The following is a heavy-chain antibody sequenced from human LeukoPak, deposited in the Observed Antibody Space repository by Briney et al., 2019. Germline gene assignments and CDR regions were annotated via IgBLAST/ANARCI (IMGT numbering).Heavy chain of an antibody. J-gene: IGHJ4*02. CDR3: ARGGTNELDY. Sequence: SETLSLTCTVSGGSISSYYWSWIRQPPGKGLEWIGYIYYSGSTNYNPSLKSRVTISVDTSKNQFSLKLSSVTAADTAVYYCARGGTNELDYWGQGTLVTVSS. D-gene: IGHD1-7*01. CDR2: IYYSGST. V-gene: IGHV4-59*01. CDR1: GGSISSYY.